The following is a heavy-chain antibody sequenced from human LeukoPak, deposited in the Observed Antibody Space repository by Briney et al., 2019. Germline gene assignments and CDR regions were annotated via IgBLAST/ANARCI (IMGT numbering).Heavy chain of an antibody. V-gene: IGHV3-33*08. CDR1: GFTFRSYA. J-gene: IGHJ4*02. D-gene: IGHD2/OR15-2a*01. CDR3: AREYYFPYYFDY. Sequence: GGSLRLSCAVSGFTFRSYAMNWVRQAPGKGLEWVAVIWYDGSNKYYADSVKGRFTISRDNSKNTLYLQMNSLRAEDTAVYYCAREYYFPYYFDYWGQGTLVTVSS. CDR2: IWYDGSNK.